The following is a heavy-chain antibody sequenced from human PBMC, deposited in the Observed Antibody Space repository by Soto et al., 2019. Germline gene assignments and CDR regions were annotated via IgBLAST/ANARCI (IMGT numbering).Heavy chain of an antibody. CDR2: IYYSGST. CDR3: AREYSSSWYYYGMDV. J-gene: IGHJ6*02. Sequence: SETLSLTCTVSGGSISSGGYYWSWIRQHPGKGLEWIGYIYYSGSTYYNPSLKSRVTISVDTSKNQFSLKLSSVTAADTAVYYCAREYSSSWYYYGMDVWGQGTTVTVSS. CDR1: GGSISSGGYY. V-gene: IGHV4-31*03. D-gene: IGHD6-13*01.